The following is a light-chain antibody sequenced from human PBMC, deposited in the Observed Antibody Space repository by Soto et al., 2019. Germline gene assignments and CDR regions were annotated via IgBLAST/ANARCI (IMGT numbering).Light chain of an antibody. CDR2: AAS. CDR1: QGISSY. CDR3: QQYYSYPLP. V-gene: IGKV1-8*01. Sequence: AIPMTQSPSSLSASTGDRVTITCRASQGISSYLAWYQQKPGKAPKLLIYAASTLQSGVPSRFSGSGSGTDFTLTISCLQSEDFATYYCQQYYSYPLPFGGGTKVDIK. J-gene: IGKJ4*01.